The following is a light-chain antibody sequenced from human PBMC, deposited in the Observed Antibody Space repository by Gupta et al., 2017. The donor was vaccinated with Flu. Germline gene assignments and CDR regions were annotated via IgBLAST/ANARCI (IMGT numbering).Light chain of an antibody. CDR1: QGIRSY. J-gene: IGKJ2*01. V-gene: IGKV1-9*01. Sequence: PSFLSASVGDRVTITCRASQGIRSYVGWYQQKPGKAPKLLIYAASTLQSGVPSRFSGSGSGTQYTLTINSLQAEDFASYYCQQVHSYPYTFGQGTNLEIK. CDR3: QQVHSYPYT. CDR2: AAS.